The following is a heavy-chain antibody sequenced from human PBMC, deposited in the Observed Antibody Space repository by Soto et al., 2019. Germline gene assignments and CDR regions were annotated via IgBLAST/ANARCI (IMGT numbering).Heavy chain of an antibody. CDR1: GGSISSSSYY. V-gene: IGHV4-39*01. Sequence: QLQLQESGPGLVKPSETLSLTCTVSGGSISSSSYYWGWIRQPPGKGLEWIGSIYYSGSTYYNPSLKSRVTISVDTSKNQFSLKLSYVTAADTAVYYCASIHFLYSSGPEVYEYWYFDLWGRGTLVTVSS. J-gene: IGHJ2*01. D-gene: IGHD6-19*01. CDR3: ASIHFLYSSGPEVYEYWYFDL. CDR2: IYYSGST.